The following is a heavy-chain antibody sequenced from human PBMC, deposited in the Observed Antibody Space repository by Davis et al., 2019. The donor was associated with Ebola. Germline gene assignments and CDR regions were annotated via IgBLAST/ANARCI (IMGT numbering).Heavy chain of an antibody. Sequence: SETLSLTCAVYGGSFSSYYWSWIRQPPGKGLEWIGYIYYSGSTNYNPSLKSRVTISVATSKNQFSLKLSSVTAADTAVYYCARVVTTYYYDSSGYYSGGGTFDIWGQGTMVTVSS. J-gene: IGHJ3*02. CDR3: ARVVTTYYYDSSGYYSGGGTFDI. CDR1: GGSFSSYY. V-gene: IGHV4-59*01. D-gene: IGHD3-22*01. CDR2: IYYSGST.